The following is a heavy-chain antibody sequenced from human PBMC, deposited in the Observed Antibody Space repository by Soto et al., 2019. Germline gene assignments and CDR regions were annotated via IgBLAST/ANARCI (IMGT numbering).Heavy chain of an antibody. CDR3: AKDMSRGTYYYGSGSYDGVINFDY. CDR1: GFTFSSYA. D-gene: IGHD3-10*01. J-gene: IGHJ4*02. Sequence: GGSLRLSCAASGFTFSSYAMSWVRQAPGKGLEWVSAISGSGGSTYYADSVKGRFTISRDNSKNTLYLQMNSLRAEDTAVYYCAKDMSRGTYYYGSGSYDGVINFDYWGQGTLVTVSS. V-gene: IGHV3-23*01. CDR2: ISGSGGST.